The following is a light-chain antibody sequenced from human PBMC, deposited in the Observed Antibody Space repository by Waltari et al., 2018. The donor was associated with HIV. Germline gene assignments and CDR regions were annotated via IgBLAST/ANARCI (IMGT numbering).Light chain of an antibody. V-gene: IGLV1-51*01. J-gene: IGLJ3*02. CDR1: RPNIGTNS. CDR2: GNN. CDR3: ATWDSSLSSWV. Sequence: QSVLTQPPSVSAAPGQKVTISCSGSRPNIGTNSVSWYQHLPRTAPKLFISGNNNRPSGIPDRFSGSKSGTSATLGITGLQTGDEGDYYCATWDSSLSSWVFGGGTKLTVL.